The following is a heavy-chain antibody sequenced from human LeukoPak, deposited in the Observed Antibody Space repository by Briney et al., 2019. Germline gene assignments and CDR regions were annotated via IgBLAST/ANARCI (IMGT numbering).Heavy chain of an antibody. Sequence: HGESLKISCKGSGYSFTNYWIGWVRQMPGKGLEWMGIIFPGDSDPRYSPSFQGLVTISADKSISTAYLQWSSLKASDTAMYYCAYSTVNFYYGMDVWGQGTTVTVSS. J-gene: IGHJ6*02. CDR2: IFPGDSDP. V-gene: IGHV5-51*01. CDR1: GYSFTNYW. D-gene: IGHD4-17*01. CDR3: AYSTVNFYYGMDV.